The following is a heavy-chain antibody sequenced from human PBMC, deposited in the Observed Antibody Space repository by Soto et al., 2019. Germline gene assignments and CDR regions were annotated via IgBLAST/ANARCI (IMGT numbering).Heavy chain of an antibody. V-gene: IGHV3-11*06. J-gene: IGHJ6*02. D-gene: IGHD6-13*01. CDR3: ARGSSVRGMNV. CDR2: ISGTDPYM. Sequence: VGSLRLSCAASGFTFSDYYMSWVRQAPGKGLEWVSYISGTDPYMKYADAVRGRFTISRDNAKNSLYLQMNSLRDDDTAVYYCARGSSVRGMNVWGQGTPVTVSS. CDR1: GFTFSDYY.